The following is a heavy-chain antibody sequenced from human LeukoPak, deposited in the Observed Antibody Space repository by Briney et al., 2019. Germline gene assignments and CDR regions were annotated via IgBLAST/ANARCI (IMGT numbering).Heavy chain of an antibody. Sequence: GGSLRLSCAASGFTFSTYSMNWVRQAPGKGLEWVSSISSSSSYIYYADSVKGRFTISRDNAKNSLYLQMNSLRAEDTAVYYCARCDILTGYWVDYWGQGTLVTVSS. D-gene: IGHD3-9*01. CDR3: ARCDILTGYWVDY. V-gene: IGHV3-21*01. J-gene: IGHJ4*02. CDR2: ISSSSSYI. CDR1: GFTFSTYS.